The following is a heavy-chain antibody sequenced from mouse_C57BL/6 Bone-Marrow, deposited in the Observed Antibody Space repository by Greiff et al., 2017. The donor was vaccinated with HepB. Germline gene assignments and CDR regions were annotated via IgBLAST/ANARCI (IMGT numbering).Heavy chain of an antibody. CDR2: IYPRDGST. V-gene: IGHV1-78*01. D-gene: IGHD1-1*01. J-gene: IGHJ1*01. Sequence: QVQLKASDAELVKPGALVKISCKVSGSTFTDHTIHWMKQRPEQGMEWIGYIYPRDGSTKYNEKVKGKGTLTADKSSSTAYMQLNSLTSEDSEVYFCARSRYSSKDWYFDVWGAGTTVTVTS. CDR1: GSTFTDHT. CDR3: ARSRYSSKDWYFDV.